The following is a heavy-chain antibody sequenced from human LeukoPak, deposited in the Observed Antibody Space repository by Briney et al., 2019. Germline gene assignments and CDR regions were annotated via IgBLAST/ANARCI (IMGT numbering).Heavy chain of an antibody. CDR1: GSTFNKNV. V-gene: IGHV3-23*01. CDR3: AKGGPYSRGYPYDS. CDR2: ISAGGTTT. Sequence: GGSLRLSCVASGSTFNKNVMTWVRQAPGKGLEWVSGISAGGTTTYYVDAVRGRFTISRDNSNNTLYLQMNSLRVEDTAVYYCAKGGPYSRGYPYDSWGQGTLVTVSS. D-gene: IGHD3-16*01. J-gene: IGHJ4*02.